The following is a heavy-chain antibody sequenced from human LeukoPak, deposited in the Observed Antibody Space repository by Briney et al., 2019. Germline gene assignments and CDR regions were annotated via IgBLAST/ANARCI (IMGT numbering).Heavy chain of an antibody. Sequence: GRSLRLSCAASGFTFSSYGMHWVRQAPGKGLEWVAVISYDGSNKYYADSVKGRFTISRDNSKNTLYLQMNSLRAEDTAVYYCARDLKEFLEWSPPGYWGQGTLVTVSS. CDR1: GFTFSSYG. D-gene: IGHD3-3*01. V-gene: IGHV3-30*03. CDR2: ISYDGSNK. CDR3: ARDLKEFLEWSPPGY. J-gene: IGHJ4*02.